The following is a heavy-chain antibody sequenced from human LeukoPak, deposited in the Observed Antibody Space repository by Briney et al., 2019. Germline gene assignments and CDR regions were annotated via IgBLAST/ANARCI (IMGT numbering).Heavy chain of an antibody. J-gene: IGHJ4*02. D-gene: IGHD3-22*01. CDR3: ASQDGEDSSGSDY. Sequence: PSETLSLTCTVSGGSISSYYWSWIRQPPGKGLEWIGYIYYSGSTNYNPSLKSRVTISVDTSKNQLSLKLSSVTAADTAVYYCASQDGEDSSGSDYWGQGTLVTVSS. CDR1: GGSISSYY. V-gene: IGHV4-59*08. CDR2: IYYSGST.